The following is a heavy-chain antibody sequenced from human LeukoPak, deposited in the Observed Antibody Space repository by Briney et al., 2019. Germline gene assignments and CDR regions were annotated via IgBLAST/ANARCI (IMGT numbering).Heavy chain of an antibody. V-gene: IGHV3-30-3*01. CDR1: GFTFSSYA. CDR3: ASGGKGANFDY. CDR2: ISYDGSNK. J-gene: IGHJ4*02. Sequence: GRSLRLSCAASGFTFSSYAMHWVRQAPGKGLEWVAVISYDGSNKYYADSVKGRFTIFRDNSKNALYLQMNSLRAEGTAVYYCASGGKGANFDYWGQGTLVTVSS. D-gene: IGHD2-15*01.